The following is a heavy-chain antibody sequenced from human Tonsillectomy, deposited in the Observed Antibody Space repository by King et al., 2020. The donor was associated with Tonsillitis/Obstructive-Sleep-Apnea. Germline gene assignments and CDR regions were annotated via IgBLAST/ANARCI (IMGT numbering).Heavy chain of an antibody. Sequence: VQLVESGGGLVQPGGSLRLSCAASRFTFSDSWMSWVRQAPGKGPEWVANIKQDGSEKYYVDSVRGRFTISRDNAKNSLYLQMNSLRAEDTAVYYCAIDGGVGEGDVWGKGTTVTVSS. CDR3: AIDGGVGEGDV. V-gene: IGHV3-7*01. D-gene: IGHD3-16*01. CDR1: RFTFSDSW. J-gene: IGHJ6*04. CDR2: IKQDGSEK.